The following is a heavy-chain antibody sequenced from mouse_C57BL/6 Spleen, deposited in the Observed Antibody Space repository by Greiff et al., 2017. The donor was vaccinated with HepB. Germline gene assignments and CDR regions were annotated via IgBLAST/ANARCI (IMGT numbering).Heavy chain of an antibody. D-gene: IGHD2-5*01. Sequence: EVKLMESGGGLVQSGRSLRLSCATSGFTFSDFYMEWVRQAPGKGLEWIAASRNKANDYTTEYSASVKGRFIVSRDTSQSILYLQMNALRAEDTAIYYCARRGYSNYFDYWGQGTTLTVSS. CDR1: GFTFSDFY. V-gene: IGHV7-1*01. J-gene: IGHJ2*01. CDR2: SRNKANDYTT. CDR3: ARRGYSNYFDY.